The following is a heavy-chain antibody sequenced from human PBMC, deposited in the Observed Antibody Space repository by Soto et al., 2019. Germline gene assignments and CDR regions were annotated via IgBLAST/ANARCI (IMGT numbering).Heavy chain of an antibody. V-gene: IGHV4-34*01. CDR2: INHSGST. J-gene: IGHJ4*02. D-gene: IGHD2-2*01. CDR1: GGSFSGYY. Sequence: SETLSLTCAVYGGSFSGYYWSWVRQPPGKGLEWIGEINHSGSTNYNPSLKSRVTISVDTSKNQFSLKLSSVTAADTAVYYCARVNRVRCSSTSCYLGDPEPRGAFDYWGQGTLVTVSS. CDR3: ARVNRVRCSSTSCYLGDPEPRGAFDY.